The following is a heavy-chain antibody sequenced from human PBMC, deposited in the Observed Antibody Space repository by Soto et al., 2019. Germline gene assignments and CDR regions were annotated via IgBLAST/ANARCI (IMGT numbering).Heavy chain of an antibody. CDR2: IYYSGST. CDR1: GGSVSSGSYY. CDR3: ARGQLLINYYYYYGMDV. Sequence: LSLTSTVSGGSVSSGSYYWSWIRQPPGKGLEWIGYIYYSGSTNYNPSLKSRVTISVDTSKNQFSLKLSSVTAADTAVYYCARGQLLINYYYYYGMDVWGQGTTVTVSS. J-gene: IGHJ6*02. V-gene: IGHV4-61*01. D-gene: IGHD2-2*01.